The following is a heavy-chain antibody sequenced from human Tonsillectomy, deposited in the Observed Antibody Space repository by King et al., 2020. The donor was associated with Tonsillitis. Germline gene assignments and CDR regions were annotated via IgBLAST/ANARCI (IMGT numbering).Heavy chain of an antibody. D-gene: IGHD2-2*01. CDR1: GGSFSDYY. J-gene: IGHJ3*02. Sequence: VQLQQWGAGLLKPSETLSLTCAVYGGSFSDYYWNWIRQPPGKGLEWIGEITHDGSTHYNPSLKSRVTISKDTSKNQFSLKLSSVTAADAALYHCARGCSSSNCYDAFDIWGQGTLVTISS. CDR2: ITHDGST. CDR3: ARGCSSSNCYDAFDI. V-gene: IGHV4-34*01.